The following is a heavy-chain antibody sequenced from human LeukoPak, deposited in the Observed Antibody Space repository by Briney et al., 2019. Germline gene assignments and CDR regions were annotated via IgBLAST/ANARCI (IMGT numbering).Heavy chain of an antibody. CDR1: GGTFSSSS. V-gene: IGHV1-69*13. J-gene: IGHJ4*02. D-gene: IGHD1-26*01. CDR2: IIPIFGTA. CDR3: ARAPGIVGATGVYYFDY. Sequence: ASVKVSCKASGGTFSSSSISWVRQAPGQGLEWMGGIIPIFGTANYAQKFQGRVTITADESTSTAYMELSSLRSEDTAVYYCARAPGIVGATGVYYFDYWGQGTLVTVSS.